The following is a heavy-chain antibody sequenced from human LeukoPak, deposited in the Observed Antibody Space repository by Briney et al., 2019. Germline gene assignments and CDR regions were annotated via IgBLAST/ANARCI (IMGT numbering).Heavy chain of an antibody. CDR3: ARDFNYYGSGRDYYYYGMDV. J-gene: IGHJ6*02. V-gene: IGHV3-53*01. D-gene: IGHD3-10*01. Sequence: GGSLRLSCAASGFTVSSNYMSWVRQAPGKGLEWVSVIYSGGSTYYADSVKGRFTISRDNSKNTLYLQMNSLRAEDTAVYYCARDFNYYGSGRDYYYYGMDVWGQGTTVTVSS. CDR1: GFTVSSNY. CDR2: IYSGGST.